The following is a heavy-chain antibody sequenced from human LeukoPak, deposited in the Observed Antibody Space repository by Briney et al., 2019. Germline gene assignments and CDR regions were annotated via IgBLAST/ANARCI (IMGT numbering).Heavy chain of an antibody. D-gene: IGHD6-19*01. V-gene: IGHV3-21*01. Sequence: PGGSLRLSCAASGFTFSSYSMNWVRQAPGKGLEWVSPISSSSSYIYYADSVKGRFTISRDNAKNSLYLQMNSLRAEDTAVYYCARDQKSGWYDPEGYFDYWGQGTLVTVSS. CDR2: ISSSSSYI. CDR1: GFTFSSYS. J-gene: IGHJ4*02. CDR3: ARDQKSGWYDPEGYFDY.